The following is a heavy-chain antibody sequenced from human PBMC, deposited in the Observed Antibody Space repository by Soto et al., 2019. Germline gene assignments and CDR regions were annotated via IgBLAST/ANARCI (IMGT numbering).Heavy chain of an antibody. D-gene: IGHD3-10*01. CDR2: TYYRSKWYN. CDR3: ARDRYYYGSGSYYCYGMDV. Sequence: PSQTLSLTCAISGDSVSSNSAAWNWIRQSPSRGLEWLGRTYYRSKWYNDYAVSVKSRITINPDTSKNQFSLQLNSVTPEDTAVYYCARDRYYYGSGSYYCYGMDVWGQGTTVTVSS. CDR1: GDSVSSNSAA. V-gene: IGHV6-1*01. J-gene: IGHJ6*02.